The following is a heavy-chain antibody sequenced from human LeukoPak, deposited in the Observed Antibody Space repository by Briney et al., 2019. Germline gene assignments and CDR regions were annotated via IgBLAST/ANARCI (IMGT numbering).Heavy chain of an antibody. J-gene: IGHJ4*02. V-gene: IGHV3-33*03. Sequence: GGSLRLSCTASGFSFGSHGMHWVRQTPGKGLDWVAVIWYDGNTKYYADSVKGRFTISRDDSRNTLYLQMNSLRGDDTAVYYCAKDVGKWESLHFFDYWGQGTLVTVSS. CDR2: IWYDGNTK. CDR3: AKDVGKWESLHFFDY. CDR1: GFSFGSHG. D-gene: IGHD1-26*01.